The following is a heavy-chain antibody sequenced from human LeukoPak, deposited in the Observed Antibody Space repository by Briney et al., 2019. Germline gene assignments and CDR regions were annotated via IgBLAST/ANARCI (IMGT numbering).Heavy chain of an antibody. Sequence: GGSLRLSCGASGFTFSSYAMGWVRQAPGKGLEWVSGISGRGDRRNYADSVKGRFTISRDISKNTLYLQMNSLRAEDTAVYYCAKGPKQLLVGSRGYYFDYWGQGTLVTVSS. CDR2: ISGRGDRR. V-gene: IGHV3-23*01. J-gene: IGHJ4*02. D-gene: IGHD6-13*01. CDR3: AKGPKQLLVGSRGYYFDY. CDR1: GFTFSSYA.